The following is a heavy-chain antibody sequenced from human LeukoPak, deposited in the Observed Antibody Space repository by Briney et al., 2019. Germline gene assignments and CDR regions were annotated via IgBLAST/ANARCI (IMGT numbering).Heavy chain of an antibody. J-gene: IGHJ4*02. D-gene: IGHD3-16*01. CDR2: ISSSSSYI. CDR3: AKSSIRLGESALDY. Sequence: GGSLRLSCAASGFTFSSYSMNWVRQAPGKGLEWVSSISSSSSYIYYADSVKGRFTISRDNAKNSLYLQMNSLRAEDTAVYYCAKSSIRLGESALDYWGQGTLVTVSS. V-gene: IGHV3-21*01. CDR1: GFTFSSYS.